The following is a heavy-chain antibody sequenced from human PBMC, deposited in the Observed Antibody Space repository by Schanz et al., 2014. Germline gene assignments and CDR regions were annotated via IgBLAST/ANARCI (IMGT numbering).Heavy chain of an antibody. D-gene: IGHD3-9*01. Sequence: QVYLVQSGGGVVQPGRSLRLSCAASGFPFSNAYMAWLRQVPGKGLEWVSAISGSVSSTYYADSVKGRFTIARDNSKNTLYLQMNSLKPDDAGVYYCANLDGVSISTFSWGQGTLVTVSS. J-gene: IGHJ5*02. CDR1: GFPFSNAY. CDR2: ISGSVSST. V-gene: IGHV3-NL1*01. CDR3: ANLDGVSISTFS.